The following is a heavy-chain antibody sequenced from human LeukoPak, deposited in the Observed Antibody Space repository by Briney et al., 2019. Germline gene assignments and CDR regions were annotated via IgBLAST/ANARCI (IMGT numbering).Heavy chain of an antibody. CDR3: VRIQGIVGSY. CDR2: ISSYDSSTI. D-gene: IGHD1-26*01. Sequence: GGSLRLSCAASGFTLSSYSMNWVRQAPGKGLEWVSYISSYDSSTIYYADSVKGRFTFSRDNAKNSLYLQMSSLRAEDTAVYYCVRIQGIVGSYWGQGTLVTVSS. V-gene: IGHV3-48*01. CDR1: GFTLSSYS. J-gene: IGHJ4*02.